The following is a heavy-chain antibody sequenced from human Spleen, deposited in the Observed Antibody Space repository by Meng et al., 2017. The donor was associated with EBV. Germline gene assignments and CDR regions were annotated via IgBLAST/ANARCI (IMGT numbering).Heavy chain of an antibody. CDR2: INADNGDT. V-gene: IGHV1-3*01. Sequence: VQLVRSRGEVKKPGASVKVSGKASGYTFTTYAMHWVRQAPGQRLEWMGWINADNGDTKYSQRFQGRVTITRDTSASTAYMELSSLRSEDTAVYYCARDLYDSSGSTFDYWGQGTLVTVSS. J-gene: IGHJ4*02. D-gene: IGHD3-22*01. CDR3: ARDLYDSSGSTFDY. CDR1: GYTFTTYA.